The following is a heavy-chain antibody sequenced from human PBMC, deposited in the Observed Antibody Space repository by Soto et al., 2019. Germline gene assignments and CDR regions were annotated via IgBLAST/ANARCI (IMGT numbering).Heavy chain of an antibody. J-gene: IGHJ6*03. Sequence: ASVKVSCKASGYTFTSYDINWVRQATGQGLEWMGWMNPNSGNTGYAQKFQGRVTMTRNTSISTAYMELSSPRSEDTAVYYCARRPYDILAGYYNNYYYYYMDVWGKGTTVTVSS. CDR3: ARRPYDILAGYYNNYYYYYMDV. D-gene: IGHD3-9*01. CDR2: MNPNSGNT. CDR1: GYTFTSYD. V-gene: IGHV1-8*01.